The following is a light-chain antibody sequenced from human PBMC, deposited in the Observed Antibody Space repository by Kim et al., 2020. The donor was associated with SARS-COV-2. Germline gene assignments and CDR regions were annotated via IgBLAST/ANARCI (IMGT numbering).Light chain of an antibody. CDR3: QTWGTGSRGV. V-gene: IGLV4-69*01. J-gene: IGLJ2*01. CDR2: LNSDGSH. CDR1: SGHSSYA. Sequence: QLVLTQSPSASASLGASVKLTCTLSSGHSSYAIAWHQQQPEKSPRYLMKLNSDGSHSKGDGIPDRFSGSSSGAERYLTISSLQSEDEADYYCQTWGTGSRGVFGGGTQLTV.